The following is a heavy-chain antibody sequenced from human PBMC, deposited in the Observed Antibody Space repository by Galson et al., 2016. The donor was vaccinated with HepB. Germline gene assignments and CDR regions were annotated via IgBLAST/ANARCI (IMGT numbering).Heavy chain of an antibody. CDR2: IYNSGST. V-gene: IGHV4-61*01. CDR3: ASTTGGRYFDWLLTNFDY. Sequence: SETLSLTCTVSGGSVSSGSYYWSWIRQPPGKGLEWIGYIYNSGSTNYNPSLKSRVTISVDTSKNQFSLKLSSVAAADTAVYYCASTTGGRYFDWLLTNFDYWGQGTLVTVSS. J-gene: IGHJ4*02. D-gene: IGHD3-9*01. CDR1: GGSVSSGSYY.